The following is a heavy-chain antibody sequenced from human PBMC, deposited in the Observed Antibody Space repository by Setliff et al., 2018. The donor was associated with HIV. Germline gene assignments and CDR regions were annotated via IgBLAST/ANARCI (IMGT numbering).Heavy chain of an antibody. D-gene: IGHD3-10*01. Sequence: ASVKVSCKASGYNFINNDINWVRQATGQGLEWMGWMNPNSGNSGYAQKLQGRVTMTRSTSFSTAYMELSNLTSEDTAIYYCARKHEVSLGRGIVVLWGFDPWGQGTLVTVSS. CDR1: GYNFINND. V-gene: IGHV1-8*02. CDR2: MNPNSGNS. CDR3: ARKHEVSLGRGIVVLWGFDP. J-gene: IGHJ5*02.